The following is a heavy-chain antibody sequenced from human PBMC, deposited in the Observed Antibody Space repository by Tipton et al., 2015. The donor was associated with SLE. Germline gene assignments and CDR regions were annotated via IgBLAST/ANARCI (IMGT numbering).Heavy chain of an antibody. D-gene: IGHD1-26*01. CDR2: ISYSGST. CDR1: GGSISSHY. J-gene: IGHJ4*02. Sequence: TLSLTCTVSGGSISSHYWSWIRQPPGKGLEWIGYISYSGSTNYNPSLKSRVTISVDTSKNQFSLKLSSVTAADTAVYYCARGEVLDYWGQGTLVTVSS. V-gene: IGHV4-59*11. CDR3: ARGEVLDY.